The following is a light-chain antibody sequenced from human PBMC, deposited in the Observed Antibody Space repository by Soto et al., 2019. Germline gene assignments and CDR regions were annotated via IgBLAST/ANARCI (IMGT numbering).Light chain of an antibody. CDR1: QGVTTN. Sequence: EIVMTQSPAALSVSPGERATLSCRAGQGVTTNFAWYQQKSGQSPRLLIYDVSIRATGVPARFSGNGSETDFTLTISGLQSEESAVYFCQQYNNWPFSFGQGTRLEIK. J-gene: IGKJ5*01. V-gene: IGKV3-15*01. CDR2: DVS. CDR3: QQYNNWPFS.